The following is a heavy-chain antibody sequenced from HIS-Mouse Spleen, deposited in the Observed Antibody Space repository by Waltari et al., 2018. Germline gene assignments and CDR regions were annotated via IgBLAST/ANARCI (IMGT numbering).Heavy chain of an antibody. CDR3: AREIPYSSSWYDWYFDL. V-gene: IGHV4-39*07. Sequence: LQLQESGPGLVKPSETLSLTCTVSGGSISSSRYYWGRIRQPPGKGLEWSGSIYYSGSTYYNPSLKSRVTISVDTSKNQFSLKLSSVTAADTAVYYCAREIPYSSSWYDWYFDLWGRGTLVTVSS. D-gene: IGHD6-13*01. J-gene: IGHJ2*01. CDR2: IYYSGST. CDR1: GGSISSSRYY.